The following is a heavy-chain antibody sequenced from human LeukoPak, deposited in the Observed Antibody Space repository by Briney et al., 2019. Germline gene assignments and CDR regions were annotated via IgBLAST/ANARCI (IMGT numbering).Heavy chain of an antibody. V-gene: IGHV1-69*13. CDR1: VGPFSGYG. CDR3: ARGLLRFLEWRNFDS. CDR2: VIPMFTTT. D-gene: IGHD3-3*01. J-gene: IGHJ4*02. Sequence: GASVKVSCKASVGPFSGYGISWVRQAPGQGLEWMGGVIPMFTTTNYAQTLQGRITITAEESTNTAYMELSSLIYEDTAVYYCARGLLRFLEWRNFDSWGQGTLVTVSS.